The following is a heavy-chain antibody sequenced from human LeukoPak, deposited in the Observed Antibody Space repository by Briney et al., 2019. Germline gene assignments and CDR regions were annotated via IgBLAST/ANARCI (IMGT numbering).Heavy chain of an antibody. J-gene: IGHJ1*01. CDR3: ARDPNGDYVGAFDFQR. CDR2: ISGVGP. Sequence: GGSLRLSCAASEFTFSNYALTWVRQAPGRGLEWVSSISGVGPYYADSVKGRFSISRDNYKNTLYLQMSSLRAEDTAVYYCARDPNGDYVGAFDFQRWGRGTLVTVSS. D-gene: IGHD4-17*01. CDR1: EFTFSNYA. V-gene: IGHV3-23*01.